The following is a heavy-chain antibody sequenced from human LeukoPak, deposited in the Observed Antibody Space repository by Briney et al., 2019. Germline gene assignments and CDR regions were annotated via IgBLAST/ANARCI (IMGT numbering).Heavy chain of an antibody. D-gene: IGHD3-10*01. CDR1: GDSMSSYY. V-gene: IGHV4-34*01. J-gene: IGHJ5*02. CDR2: INHSGST. CDR3: ASRRVTMVRGVRNWFDP. Sequence: SETLSLTCVVSGDSMSSYYWSWIRQPPGKGLEWIGEINHSGSTNYNPSLKSRVTISVDTSKNQFSLKLSSVTAADTAVYYCASRRVTMVRGVRNWFDPWGQGTLVTVSS.